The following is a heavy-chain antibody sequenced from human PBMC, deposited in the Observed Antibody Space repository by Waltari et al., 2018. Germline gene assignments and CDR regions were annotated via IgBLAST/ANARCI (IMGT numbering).Heavy chain of an antibody. D-gene: IGHD3-16*01. CDR1: GFTFSSYG. V-gene: IGHV3-30*02. CDR2: IRYDGSNK. J-gene: IGHJ6*03. CDR3: ARGGDYYYYMDV. Sequence: QVQLVESGGGVVQPGGSLRLSCAASGFTFSSYGMHWVRQAPGKGLDWVAFIRYDGSNKYYADSVKGRFTISRDNSKNTLYLQMNSLRAEDTAVYYCARGGDYYYYMDVWGKGTTVTVSS.